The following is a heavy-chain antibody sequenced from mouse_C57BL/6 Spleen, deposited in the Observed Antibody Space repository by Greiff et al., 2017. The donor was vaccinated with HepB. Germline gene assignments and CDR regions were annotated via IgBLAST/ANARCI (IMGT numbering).Heavy chain of an antibody. CDR3: AHYGSSLFDY. D-gene: IGHD1-1*01. Sequence: EVQLQQSGPELVKPGASVKMSCKASGYTFTDYNMHWVKRSHGKSLEWIGYINPNNGGTSYNQKFKGKATLTVNKSSSTAYMELRSLTSEDSAVYYCAHYGSSLFDYWGQGTTLTVSS. J-gene: IGHJ2*01. V-gene: IGHV1-22*01. CDR1: GYTFTDYN. CDR2: INPNNGGT.